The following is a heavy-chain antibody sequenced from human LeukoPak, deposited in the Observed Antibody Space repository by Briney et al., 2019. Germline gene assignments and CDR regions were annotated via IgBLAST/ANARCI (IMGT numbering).Heavy chain of an antibody. CDR2: ISSSSSYI. V-gene: IGHV3-21*01. CDR3: ACQYSSGWYMIGNY. Sequence: PGGSLRLSCAASGFTYSSYSMNWVRQAPGKGLEWVSSISSSSSYIYYADSVKGRFTISRDNAKNSLYLQMNSLRAEDTAVYYCACQYSSGWYMIGNYWGQGTLVSVSS. J-gene: IGHJ4*02. CDR1: GFTYSSYS. D-gene: IGHD6-19*01.